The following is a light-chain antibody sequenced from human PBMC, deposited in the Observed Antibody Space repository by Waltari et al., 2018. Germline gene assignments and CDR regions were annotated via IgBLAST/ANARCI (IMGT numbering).Light chain of an antibody. Sequence: QSALTQPASVSGSPGQSITISCSGTDSDVGAYDFVSWYQQHPGKAPHLIIYEVSNRPSGISIRFSASKSGNTASLPISGLQAEDEADYYCSSYTTSSAPGVFGTGTRVTVL. J-gene: IGLJ1*01. CDR1: DSDVGAYDF. V-gene: IGLV2-14*01. CDR3: SSYTTSSAPGV. CDR2: EVS.